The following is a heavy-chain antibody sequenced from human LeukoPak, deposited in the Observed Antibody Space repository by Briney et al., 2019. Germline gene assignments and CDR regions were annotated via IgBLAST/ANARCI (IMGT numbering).Heavy chain of an antibody. CDR3: SSDVRGYSYGLVDY. CDR2: ISSSIGYI. CDR1: GFTFSGYI. V-gene: IGHV3-21*03. D-gene: IGHD5-18*01. Sequence: PGGSLRLSCAASGFTFSGYIMNWVRQAPGKGLEWVSSISSSIGYISYADSVKGRFTVSRDNAKNSLYLQMNSLRAEETAMYFCSSDVRGYSYGLVDYWGQGTLVTVSS. J-gene: IGHJ4*02.